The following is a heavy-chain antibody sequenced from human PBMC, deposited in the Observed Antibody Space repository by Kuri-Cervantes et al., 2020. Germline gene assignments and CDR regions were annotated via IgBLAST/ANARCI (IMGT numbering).Heavy chain of an antibody. CDR3: AKDPGDSNYYFDY. CDR2: IGAAGDT. V-gene: IGHV3-13*01. Sequence: GGSLRLSCAASGFTFSRYDMHWVRQTTRQGLEWVSAIGAAGDTYYPGSVKGRFTISRDNSKNTLYLQMNSLRVKDTAVYYCAKDPGDSNYYFDYWGQGTLVTVSS. D-gene: IGHD3-22*01. J-gene: IGHJ4*02. CDR1: GFTFSRYD.